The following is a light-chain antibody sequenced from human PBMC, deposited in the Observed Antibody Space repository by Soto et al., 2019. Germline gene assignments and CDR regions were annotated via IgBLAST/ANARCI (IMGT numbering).Light chain of an antibody. CDR3: QQYGSSPPIT. CDR2: GAS. CDR1: QSVSSSY. Sequence: EIVLTQSPGTLSLSPGERATLSCRASQSVSSSYLAWYQQKPGQAPRLLIYGASSRATGIPDRFSGSGSGTDFTLTISRLEPEDFAVYYWQQYGSSPPITLGQGTRLEIK. J-gene: IGKJ5*01. V-gene: IGKV3-20*01.